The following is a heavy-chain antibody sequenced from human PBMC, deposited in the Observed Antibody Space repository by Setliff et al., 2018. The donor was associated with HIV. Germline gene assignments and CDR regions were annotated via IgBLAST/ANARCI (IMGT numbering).Heavy chain of an antibody. Sequence: SCKASGYTFINYHIIWVRQSPGKGLEWVSTLYPGGSAYYADSIKGPFTISRENAKNTLYLQMDSLRSEDTAVYFCAKLTRLKASLPTYYLDPWGQGILVTVSS. D-gene: IGHD1-26*01. CDR2: LYPGGSA. CDR1: GYTFINYH. J-gene: IGHJ5*02. CDR3: AKLTRLKASLPTYYLDP. V-gene: IGHV3-66*02.